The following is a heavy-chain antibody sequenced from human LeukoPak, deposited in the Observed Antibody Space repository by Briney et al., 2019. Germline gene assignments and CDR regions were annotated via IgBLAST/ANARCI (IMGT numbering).Heavy chain of an antibody. J-gene: IGHJ1*01. D-gene: IGHD2-21*02. CDR3: ARTYCGGDCYGYFQH. CDR2: VSGDGNRS. Sequence: GGSLRLSCAASEFTFSVYWIYWVRQAPGKGLVWVSRVSGDGNRSTYADSVKGRFTISRDNAKNTVYLQMNSLRAEDTAVYYCARTYCGGDCYGYFQHWGQGTLVTVSS. CDR1: EFTFSVYW. V-gene: IGHV3-74*01.